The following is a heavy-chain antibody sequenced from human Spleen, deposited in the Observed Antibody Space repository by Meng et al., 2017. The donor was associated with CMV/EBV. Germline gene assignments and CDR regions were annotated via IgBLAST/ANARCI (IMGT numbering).Heavy chain of an antibody. CDR2: TINGGST. V-gene: IGHV4-61*03. CDR3: VGLTAGGGGRGY. J-gene: IGHJ4*02. Sequence: TVSGASVNRGSYHGNWVRQTPGKGLEWIGQTINGGSTDYNPSLRSRLTISVDTSKNDFSLNLNSVTAADTAVYYCVGLTAGGGGRGYWGQGALVTVSS. D-gene: IGHD6-13*01. CDR1: GASVNRGSYH.